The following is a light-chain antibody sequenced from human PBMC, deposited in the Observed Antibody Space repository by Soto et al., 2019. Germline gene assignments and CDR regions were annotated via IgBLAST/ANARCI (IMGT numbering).Light chain of an antibody. V-gene: IGLV1-51*01. CDR3: GTWDSSLSAGV. CDR1: SSNIGNNF. J-gene: IGLJ2*01. CDR2: DNN. Sequence: QSVLTQPPSVSAAPGQKVTISCSGSSSNIGNNFVSWYQQLPGTAPKLLIYDNNKRPPGIPDRFSGSKSGTSATLGITGLQTGEEADYYCGTWDSSLSAGVFGGGTKLTVL.